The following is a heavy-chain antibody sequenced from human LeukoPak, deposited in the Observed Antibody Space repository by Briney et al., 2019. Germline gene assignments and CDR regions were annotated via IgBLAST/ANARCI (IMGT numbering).Heavy chain of an antibody. D-gene: IGHD3-22*01. V-gene: IGHV3-66*01. CDR3: ARDYDSSAYYYNYGMDV. J-gene: IGHJ6*02. CDR1: GFTVSSNY. CDR2: IYSGGST. Sequence: PGGSLRLSCAASGFTVSSNYMSWVRQAPGKGLEWVSVIYSGGSTYYADSVKGRFTISRDNAKNSLYLQMNSLRAEDTAVYYCARDYDSSAYYYNYGMDVWGQGTTVTVSS.